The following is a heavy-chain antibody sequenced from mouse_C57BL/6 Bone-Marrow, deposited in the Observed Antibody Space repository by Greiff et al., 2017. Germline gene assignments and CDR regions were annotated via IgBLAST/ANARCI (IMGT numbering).Heavy chain of an antibody. CDR3: ASGYYGYTAWFAY. CDR2: IWGVGST. D-gene: IGHD2-2*01. V-gene: IGHV2-6*01. Sequence: QVQLQQSGPGLVAPSQSLSITCTVSGFSLTSYGVDWVRQSPGKGLEWLGVIWGVGSTNYNSALKSRLSISKDNSKSQVFLKMNSLQTDDTAMYYCASGYYGYTAWFAYWGQGTLVTVSA. CDR1: GFSLTSYG. J-gene: IGHJ3*01.